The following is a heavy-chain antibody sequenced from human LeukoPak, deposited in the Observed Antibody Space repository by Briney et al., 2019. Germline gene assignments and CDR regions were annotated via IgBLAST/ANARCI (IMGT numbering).Heavy chain of an antibody. D-gene: IGHD6-6*01. CDR3: ARAGGAARPVDY. Sequence: ASVKVPCKASGYTFTGYYMHWVRQAPGQGLEWMGWINPNSGGTNYAQKFQGRVTMTRDTSITTAYMELSRLRSDDTAVYYCARAGGAARPVDYWGQGTLVTVSS. CDR2: INPNSGGT. CDR1: GYTFTGYY. V-gene: IGHV1-2*02. J-gene: IGHJ4*02.